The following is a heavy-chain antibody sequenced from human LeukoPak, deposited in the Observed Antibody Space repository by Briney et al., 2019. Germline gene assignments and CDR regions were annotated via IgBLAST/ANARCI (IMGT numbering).Heavy chain of an antibody. V-gene: IGHV1-18*01. CDR1: GYTFSSHG. D-gene: IGHD4-17*01. Sequence: ASVKVSCKASGYTFSSHGISWVRQAPGQGLEWMAWISAYNGNTNYAQKLQGRVTMTTDTSTSTAYMELRSLRSDDTAVYYCARSTTKAFDIWGQGAMVGVSS. J-gene: IGHJ3*02. CDR3: ARSTTKAFDI. CDR2: ISAYNGNT.